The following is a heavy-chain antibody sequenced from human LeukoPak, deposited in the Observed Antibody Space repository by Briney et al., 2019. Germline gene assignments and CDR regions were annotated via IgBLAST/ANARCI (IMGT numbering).Heavy chain of an antibody. CDR2: IYTSGST. Sequence: KAPEPLSLPCSVSGGSISRYHWSWIRQPPGKGLERIGYIYTSGSTHYNPSLKSRVTISVDTSKNQFSLKLSSVTAADTAVYYCASQGYCSSTSCPFDYWGQGTLVTVS. D-gene: IGHD2-2*01. CDR3: ASQGYCSSTSCPFDY. CDR1: GGSISRYH. V-gene: IGHV4-4*09. J-gene: IGHJ4*02.